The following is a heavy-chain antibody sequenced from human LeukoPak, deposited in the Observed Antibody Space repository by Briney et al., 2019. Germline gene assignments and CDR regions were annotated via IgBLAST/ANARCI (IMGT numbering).Heavy chain of an antibody. V-gene: IGHV1-24*01. CDR1: GYTLTELS. J-gene: IGHJ5*02. CDR3: AKVLSISTVRGGIIGANWFDP. D-gene: IGHD3-10*01. CDR2: FDPEDGET. Sequence: ASVKVSCKVSGYTLTELSMHWARQAPGKGLEWMGGFDPEDGETIYAQKFQGRVTMTEDTSTDTAYMELSSLRSEDTAVYYCAKVLSISTVRGGIIGANWFDPWGQGTLVTVSS.